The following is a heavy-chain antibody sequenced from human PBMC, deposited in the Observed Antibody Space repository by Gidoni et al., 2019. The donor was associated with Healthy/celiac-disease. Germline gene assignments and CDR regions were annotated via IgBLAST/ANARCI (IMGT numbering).Heavy chain of an antibody. CDR2: IYYGVST. CDR3: SRDAPFGSDDLFVLDY. V-gene: IGHV4-31*03. J-gene: IGHJ4*02. CDR1: GGSISSGGYY. D-gene: IGHD3-10*01. Sequence: QVQLQESGPGLVKPSQTLSLTCTVSGGSISSGGYYWSWIRQHPGKGLEWIGYIYYGVSTYYHPSLKSRVTISVDTSKNQFSLKLSSVTAADTAVYYCSRDAPFGSDDLFVLDYWGQGTLVTVSS.